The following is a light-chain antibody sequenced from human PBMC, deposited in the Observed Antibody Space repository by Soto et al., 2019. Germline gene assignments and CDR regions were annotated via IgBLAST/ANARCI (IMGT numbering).Light chain of an antibody. CDR1: QSVSSN. CDR3: QQYHDWPPLT. CDR2: GAS. J-gene: IGKJ4*01. Sequence: EIVMTQSPATLSVSPGERATLSCRASQSVSSNLAWYQQKPGQAPRLLIHGASTRAAGFPARFSGSGSGTEFTLTISSLQSEDFAVYYCQQYHDWPPLTFGGGTKVEIK. V-gene: IGKV3-15*01.